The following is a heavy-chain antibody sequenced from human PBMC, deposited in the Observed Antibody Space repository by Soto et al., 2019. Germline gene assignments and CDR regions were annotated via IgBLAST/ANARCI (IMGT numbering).Heavy chain of an antibody. CDR1: GFTFSDRY. D-gene: IGHD3-16*01. J-gene: IGHJ4*02. V-gene: IGHV3-72*01. CDR2: TKNKANSYTT. Sequence: PGGSLRLSCAASGFTFSDRYMDWVRQAPGKGLEWVGRTKNKANSYTTEYAASVKGRFTISRDYSRDSVYLQMNSLKTDDTAVYYCTIEGAYPGPDFDYWGRGTLVTVSS. CDR3: TIEGAYPGPDFDY.